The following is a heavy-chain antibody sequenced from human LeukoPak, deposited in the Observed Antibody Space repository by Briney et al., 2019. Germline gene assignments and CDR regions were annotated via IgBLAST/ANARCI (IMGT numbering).Heavy chain of an antibody. Sequence: GGSLRLSCAASGFSLSVYAMSWVRQAPGKGLEWVSSISGSGGRTYYTNSVKGRFTISRENFKNTVYLEMNNLGAEDTALYYCAKGGQDFDFWRFDYWGQGNLVIVSS. CDR1: GFSLSVYA. D-gene: IGHD3-3*01. CDR3: AKGGQDFDFWRFDY. CDR2: ISGSGGRT. V-gene: IGHV3-23*01. J-gene: IGHJ4*02.